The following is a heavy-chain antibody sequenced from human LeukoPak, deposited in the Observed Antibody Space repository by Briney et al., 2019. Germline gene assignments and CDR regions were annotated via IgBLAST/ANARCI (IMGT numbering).Heavy chain of an antibody. CDR1: GYSITSGFY. CDR2: MYHKGTS. CDR3: ARVSGSYYSDY. V-gene: IGHV4-38-2*02. D-gene: IGHD1-26*01. Sequence: SETLSLTCTVSGYSITSGFYWGWIRQSPGKGLEWIGSMYHKGTSCYNPSLKSRVTISVDTSKNQFSLKLGSVTAADTALYYCARVSGSYYSDYWGRGTLVTVSS. J-gene: IGHJ4*02.